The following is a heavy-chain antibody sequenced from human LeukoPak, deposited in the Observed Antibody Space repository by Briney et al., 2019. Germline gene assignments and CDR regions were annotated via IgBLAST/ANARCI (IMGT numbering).Heavy chain of an antibody. CDR2: INPDSGGT. V-gene: IGHV1-2*06. Sequence: GASVKVSCKASGYTFTDYYMHWVRQAPGQGLEWMGRINPDSGGTNYAQKFQGRVTVTRDTSISTAYMELSRLRSDDTAVYYCARLRFLEWFPFDYWGQGTLVTVSS. CDR1: GYTFTDYY. J-gene: IGHJ4*02. D-gene: IGHD3-3*01. CDR3: ARLRFLEWFPFDY.